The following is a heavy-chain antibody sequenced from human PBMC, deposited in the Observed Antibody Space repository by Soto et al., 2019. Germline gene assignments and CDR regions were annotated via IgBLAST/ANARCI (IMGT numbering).Heavy chain of an antibody. D-gene: IGHD6-6*01. V-gene: IGHV3-33*01. CDR1: GFTFSSYG. CDR2: IWYDGSNK. CDR3: ARSPLYSSSFFDY. Sequence: PGGSLRLSCAASGFTFSSYGMHWVRQAPGKGLEWVAVIWYDGSNKYYADSVKGRFTISRDNSKNTLYLQMNSLRAEDTAVYYCARSPLYSSSFFDYWGQGTLVTVSS. J-gene: IGHJ4*02.